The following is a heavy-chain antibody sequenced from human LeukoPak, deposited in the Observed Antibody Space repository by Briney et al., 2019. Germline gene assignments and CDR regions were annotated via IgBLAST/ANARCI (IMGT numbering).Heavy chain of an antibody. CDR2: IRYDGSNK. CDR1: GFTFSSYG. CDR3: AKDWGRFLEWLFIDY. D-gene: IGHD3-3*01. Sequence: QPGGSLRLSCAASGFTFSSYGMHWVRQAPGKGLEWVAFIRYDGSNKYYADSVKGRFTISRDNSKNTLYLQMNSLRAEDTAVYYCAKDWGRFLEWLFIDYWGQGTLVTVSS. V-gene: IGHV3-30*02. J-gene: IGHJ4*02.